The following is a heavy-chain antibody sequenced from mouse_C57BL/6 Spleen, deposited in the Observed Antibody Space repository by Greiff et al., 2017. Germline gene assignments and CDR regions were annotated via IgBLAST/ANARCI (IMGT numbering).Heavy chain of an antibody. V-gene: IGHV1-69*01. CDR1: GYTFTSYW. D-gene: IGHD3-2*02. CDR3: ARRGLRLPYAMDY. J-gene: IGHJ4*01. Sequence: QVQLQQPGAELVMPGASVKLSCKASGYTFTSYWMHWVKQRPGQGLEWIGEIDPSDSYTNYNQKFKGKSTLTVDKSSSKAYMQLSSLTSEDSAVYYCARRGLRLPYAMDYWGQGTSVTVSS. CDR2: IDPSDSYT.